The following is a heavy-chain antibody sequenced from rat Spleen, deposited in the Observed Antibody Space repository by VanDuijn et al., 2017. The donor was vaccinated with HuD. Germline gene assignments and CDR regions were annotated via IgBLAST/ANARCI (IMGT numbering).Heavy chain of an antibody. CDR2: ISYDGSST. Sequence: EVQLVESGGGLVQPGRSLKLSCAASGFTFSDYNMAWVRQAPKKGLEWVATISYDGSSTYYRDSVKGRFTISRDNAKSTLYLQMDSLRSEDTATYYCARQWGPFDYWGQGVMVTVSS. CDR3: ARQWGPFDY. D-gene: IGHD4-3*01. CDR1: GFTFSDYN. J-gene: IGHJ2*01. V-gene: IGHV5-7*01.